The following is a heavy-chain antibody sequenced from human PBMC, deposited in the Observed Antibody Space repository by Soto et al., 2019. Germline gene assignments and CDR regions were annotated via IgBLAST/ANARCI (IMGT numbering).Heavy chain of an antibody. CDR2: IIPIFGTA. J-gene: IGHJ6*02. CDR1: GGTFSSYA. CDR3: ARGNISAPNYYGMDV. Sequence: QVQLVQSGAEVKKPGSSVKVSCKASGGTFSSYAISWVRQAPGQGLEWMGGIIPIFGTANYAQKFQGRVTSTADESTRTAYMEQSSLRSEDTAMYYCARGNISAPNYYGMDVGGQGTTVTVSS. V-gene: IGHV1-69*01. D-gene: IGHD6-13*01.